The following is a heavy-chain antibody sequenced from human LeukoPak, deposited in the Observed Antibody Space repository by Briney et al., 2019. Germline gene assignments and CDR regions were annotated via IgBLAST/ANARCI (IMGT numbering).Heavy chain of an antibody. CDR1: GGSFSGYY. D-gene: IGHD5-18*01. J-gene: IGHJ4*02. CDR2: INHSGST. Sequence: PSETLSLTCAVYGGSFSGYYWSWIRQPPGKGLEWIGEINHSGSTNYNPSLKSRVTISVDTSKNQFSLKLSSVTAADTAVYYCVRGRSLWGYSYGYAHYWGQGTLVTVSS. V-gene: IGHV4-34*01. CDR3: VRGRSLWGYSYGYAHY.